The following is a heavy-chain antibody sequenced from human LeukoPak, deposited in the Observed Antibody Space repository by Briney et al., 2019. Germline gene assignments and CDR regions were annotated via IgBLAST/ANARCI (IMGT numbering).Heavy chain of an antibody. CDR2: LRYDGSNT. CDR3: AKDTGYYYDSSNYLAY. J-gene: IGHJ4*02. Sequence: GGSLRLSCAASGFTFSGYGMHWVRQAPGKGLEWVAFLRYDGSNTYYADSVKGRFTISRDNSKNTLYLQMNSLRAEDTAFYYCAKDTGYYYDSSNYLAYWGQGTLVTVSS. CDR1: GFTFSGYG. V-gene: IGHV3-30*02. D-gene: IGHD3-22*01.